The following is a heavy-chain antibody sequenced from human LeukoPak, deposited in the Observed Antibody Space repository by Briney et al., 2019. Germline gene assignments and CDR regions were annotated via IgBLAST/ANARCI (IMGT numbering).Heavy chain of an antibody. J-gene: IGHJ4*02. CDR3: ARADYCSGGSCRGLGGYFFDY. D-gene: IGHD2-15*01. V-gene: IGHV1-2*02. Sequence: ASVKVSCKTSAYTYTDYYIHWVRQAPGQGLEWMGWINPNSGRTNYAQEFQGRVTMTRDTSFRTAYMELSSLRSDDTAVYYCARADYCSGGSCRGLGGYFFDYWGQGTLLTVSS. CDR1: AYTYTDYY. CDR2: INPNSGRT.